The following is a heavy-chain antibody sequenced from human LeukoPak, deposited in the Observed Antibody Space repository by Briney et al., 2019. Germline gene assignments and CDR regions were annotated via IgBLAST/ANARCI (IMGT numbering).Heavy chain of an antibody. CDR2: INHSGST. J-gene: IGHJ4*02. D-gene: IGHD6-13*01. CDR1: GGSFSGYY. V-gene: IGHV4-34*01. CDR3: AREVTYSGSSRPFSY. Sequence: SETLSLTCAVYGGSFSGYYWSWIRQPPGKGLEWIGEINHSGSTNYNPSLKSRVTISVDTSKNQFSLKLSSVTAADTAVYYCAREVTYSGSSRPFSYWGQGTLVTVSS.